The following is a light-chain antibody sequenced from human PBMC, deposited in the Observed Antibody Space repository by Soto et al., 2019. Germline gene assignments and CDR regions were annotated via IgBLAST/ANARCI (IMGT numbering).Light chain of an antibody. V-gene: IGLV2-14*01. CDR1: SSDIGAYNS. CDR3: ASYTCARIRV. Sequence: QSVLTQPASVSASPGQSITISCTGTSSDIGAYNSVSWYQQHPGKAPQLMIYDVSYRPSGISSRFSGSKSGNTASLTISGLQADDDADYYCASYTCARIRVFGGGSKVTVL. CDR2: DVS. J-gene: IGLJ2*01.